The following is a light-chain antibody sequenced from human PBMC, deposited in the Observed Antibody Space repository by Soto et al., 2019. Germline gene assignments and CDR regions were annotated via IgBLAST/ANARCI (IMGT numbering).Light chain of an antibody. Sequence: EIMMTQSPGTLSASPGERATLSCRASQSVSSNLAWYQQKPGQAPRLLIYAVSTRATGIPARFSGSGSGTEFTLPISSLQSEDFGVYYCQQYNKWPLTFGQGAKVEIK. CDR2: AVS. CDR3: QQYNKWPLT. CDR1: QSVSSN. J-gene: IGKJ1*01. V-gene: IGKV3-15*01.